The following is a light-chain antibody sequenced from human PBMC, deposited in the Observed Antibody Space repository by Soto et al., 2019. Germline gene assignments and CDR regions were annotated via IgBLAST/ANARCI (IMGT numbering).Light chain of an antibody. CDR1: SSDVGGYNF. Sequence: SCLTRPASVSGSPGQSITISCTGTSSDVGGYNFVSWYQQHPGRAPKLLIYEVSRRPSGVSNRFSGSKSGDTASLTISGLQAEDEADYYCYSYRGYYTRVFGTGTKVTVL. V-gene: IGLV2-14*01. CDR2: EVS. J-gene: IGLJ1*01. CDR3: YSYRGYYTRV.